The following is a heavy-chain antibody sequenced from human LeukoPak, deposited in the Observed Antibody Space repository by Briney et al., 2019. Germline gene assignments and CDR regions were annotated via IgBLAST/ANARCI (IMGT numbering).Heavy chain of an antibody. V-gene: IGHV3-43*01. CDR3: AKDGLPDTAMVTDYYYMDV. CDR1: GFTFDDYT. CDR2: ISWDGGST. Sequence: GGSLRLSCAASGFTFDDYTMHWVRQAPGKGLEWVSLISWDGGSTYYADSVKGRFTISRDNSKNSLYLQMNSLRTEDTALYYCAKDGLPDTAMVTDYYYMDVRGKGTTVTVSS. J-gene: IGHJ6*03. D-gene: IGHD5-18*01.